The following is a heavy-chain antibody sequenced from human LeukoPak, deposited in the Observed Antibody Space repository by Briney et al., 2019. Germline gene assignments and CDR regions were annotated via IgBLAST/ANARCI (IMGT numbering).Heavy chain of an antibody. CDR2: IYPGDSDT. CDR3: ARLRVGSSSYNWFDP. V-gene: IGHV5-51*01. J-gene: IGHJ5*02. CDR1: GYSFTSYW. D-gene: IGHD6-13*01. Sequence: GESLKISCKGSGYSFTSYWIGWVRQMPGKGLVWMGIIYPGDSDTRYSPSFQGQVTISADKSISTAYLQWSSLKASDTAMYYCARLRVGSSSYNWFDPWGQGTLVTVSS.